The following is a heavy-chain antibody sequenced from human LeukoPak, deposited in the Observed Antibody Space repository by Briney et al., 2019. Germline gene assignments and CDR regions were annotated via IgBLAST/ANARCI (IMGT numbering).Heavy chain of an antibody. V-gene: IGHV1-2*02. Sequence: GASVKVSCKASGYTFTGYYMHWVRQAPGQGLEWMGWINPNSGGTNYAQKFQGRVTTTRDTSISTAYMELSRLRSDDTAVYYCARLLGGEENWFDPWGQGTLVTVSS. CDR2: INPNSGGT. D-gene: IGHD3-16*01. CDR1: GYTFTGYY. CDR3: ARLLGGEENWFDP. J-gene: IGHJ5*02.